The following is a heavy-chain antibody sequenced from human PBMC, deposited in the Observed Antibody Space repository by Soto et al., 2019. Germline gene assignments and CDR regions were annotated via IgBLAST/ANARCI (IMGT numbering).Heavy chain of an antibody. V-gene: IGHV4-31*03. Sequence: SETLSLTCTVSGGSISSGGYSWSWIRQHPGKGLEWIGYIFYSGSTSYNPSLKGRVTISVDTSKNQFSLKVSSVTAADTAVYYCARGVLHWGQGTLVTSPQ. CDR1: GGSISSGGYS. CDR2: IFYSGST. CDR3: ARGVLH. J-gene: IGHJ4*02.